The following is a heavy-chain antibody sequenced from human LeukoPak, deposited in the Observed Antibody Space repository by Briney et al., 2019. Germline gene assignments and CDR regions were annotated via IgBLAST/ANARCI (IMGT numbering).Heavy chain of an antibody. CDR2: INPNSGDT. J-gene: IGHJ4*02. Sequence: ASVKVSCKASGGTFSSYAISWVRQAPGQGLEWMGRINPNSGDTNSAQNFQGRVTMTRDTSISTAYMELNRLRSDDTAVYYCARDYCSSTSCLFDYWGQGTLVTVSS. D-gene: IGHD2-2*01. CDR3: ARDYCSSTSCLFDY. CDR1: GGTFSSYA. V-gene: IGHV1-2*06.